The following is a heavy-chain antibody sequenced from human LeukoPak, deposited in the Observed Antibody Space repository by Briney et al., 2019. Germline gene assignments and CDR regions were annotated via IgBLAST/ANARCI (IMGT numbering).Heavy chain of an antibody. CDR2: IRSKADSYAT. J-gene: IGHJ4*02. V-gene: IGHV3-73*01. D-gene: IGHD6-19*01. CDR3: TRLAVAGPGDY. CDR1: GFTFSGSA. Sequence: GRSLRLSCAASGFTFSGSAMHWVRQASGKGLEWVGRIRSKADSYATAYAASVKGRFTISRDDSKNTAYLQMNSLKTEDTAVYYCTRLAVAGPGDYWGQGTLVTVSS.